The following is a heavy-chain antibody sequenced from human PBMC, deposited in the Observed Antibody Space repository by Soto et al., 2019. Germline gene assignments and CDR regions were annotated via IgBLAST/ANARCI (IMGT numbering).Heavy chain of an antibody. CDR1: GFAFSSYG. CDR3: VSDRGYGHASVPYS. Sequence: QAQLVESGGGVVQPGRSLRLSCAASGFAFSSYGMHWVRQAPGTGLEWVAVISYDGSLQHYADSVKGRFTISRDNSXNMVLLQMSSRRAEDTAVYYCVSDRGYGHASVPYSWGQGTLVSVSS. J-gene: IGHJ4*02. CDR2: ISYDGSLQ. V-gene: IGHV3-30*03. D-gene: IGHD5-18*01.